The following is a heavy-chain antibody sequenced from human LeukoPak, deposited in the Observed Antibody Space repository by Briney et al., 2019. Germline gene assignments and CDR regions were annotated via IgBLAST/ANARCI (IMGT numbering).Heavy chain of an antibody. CDR3: ARGRSNYYGMDV. CDR1: GGSISSSSYY. J-gene: IGHJ6*02. CDR2: IYYSGST. Sequence: SETLSLTCTVSGGSISSSSYYWGWIRQPPGKGLEWIGSIYYSGSTYYSPSLKSRVTMSVDTSKNLFSLKVSSVTAADTAVYYCARGRSNYYGMDVWGQGTTVTVSS. D-gene: IGHD1-26*01. V-gene: IGHV4-39*07.